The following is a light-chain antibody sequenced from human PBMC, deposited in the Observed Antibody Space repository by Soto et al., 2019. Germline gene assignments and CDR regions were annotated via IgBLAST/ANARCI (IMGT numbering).Light chain of an antibody. V-gene: IGKV1-5*03. CDR2: KAS. CDR1: QTISSW. J-gene: IGKJ1*01. CDR3: QHYASFSGT. Sequence: DIQMTQSPSTLSGSVGDRVTITCRASQTISSWLAWYQQKPGKAPKLLIYKASTLKSGVPSRFSGSGSRTEFTLTISSLQPDDFATYYCQHYASFSGTFGQGTKVDI.